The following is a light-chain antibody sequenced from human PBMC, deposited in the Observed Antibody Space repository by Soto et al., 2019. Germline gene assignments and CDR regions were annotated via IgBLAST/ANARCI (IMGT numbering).Light chain of an antibody. Sequence: QSVLTQPPSASGTPGRRVTVSCSGGSSNIGTNAVNWYQQLPGTAPKLLIYNNNQRPSGVPDRFSGSKSGTPASLAISGLQSEDEADYYCAAWDDSLNGYVFGTGTKVTVL. J-gene: IGLJ1*01. CDR2: NNN. CDR1: SSNIGTNA. CDR3: AAWDDSLNGYV. V-gene: IGLV1-44*01.